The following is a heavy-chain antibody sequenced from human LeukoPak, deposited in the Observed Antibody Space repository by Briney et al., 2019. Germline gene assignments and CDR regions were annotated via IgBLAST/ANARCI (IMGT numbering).Heavy chain of an antibody. D-gene: IGHD2/OR15-2a*01. CDR3: VTFYETY. CDR1: GFTFSSTW. V-gene: IGHV3-74*01. CDR2: INSDGSWT. J-gene: IGHJ4*02. Sequence: PGGSLRLSCAASGFTFSSTWMNWVRQAPGKGPAWVSHINSDGSWTGYADSVKGRFTISKDNAKNTVSLQMNNLRAEDTAVYYCVTFYETYWGRGTLVTVSS.